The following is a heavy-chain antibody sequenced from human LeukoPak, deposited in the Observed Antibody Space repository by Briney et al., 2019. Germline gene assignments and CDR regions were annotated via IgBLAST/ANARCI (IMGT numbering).Heavy chain of an antibody. V-gene: IGHV1-46*01. CDR2: INPSGGST. Sequence: ASVKVSCKASGYTFTSYYMHWVRQAPGQGLEWMGIINPSGGSTSYAQKFQGRVTMTRDTSTSTIYMGLSSLRSEDTAVYYCARDIAVVTTDNGYWGQGTLVTVSS. D-gene: IGHD4-23*01. CDR3: ARDIAVVTTDNGY. J-gene: IGHJ4*02. CDR1: GYTFTSYY.